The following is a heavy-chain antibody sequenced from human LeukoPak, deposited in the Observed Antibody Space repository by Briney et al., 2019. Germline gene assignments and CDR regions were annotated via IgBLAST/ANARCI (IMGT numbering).Heavy chain of an antibody. V-gene: IGHV3-23*01. J-gene: IGHJ3*02. CDR2: ISGSGERT. Sequence: GGSLRLSCAASGFTFSSFGMSWVRQAPGKGLEWVAAISGSGERTYYADSVKGRFTIFRDNPKNTLYLQMNSLRAEDTAVYYCAKNAYSGYDLHAFDIWGQGTMVTVSS. D-gene: IGHD5-12*01. CDR1: GFTFSSFG. CDR3: AKNAYSGYDLHAFDI.